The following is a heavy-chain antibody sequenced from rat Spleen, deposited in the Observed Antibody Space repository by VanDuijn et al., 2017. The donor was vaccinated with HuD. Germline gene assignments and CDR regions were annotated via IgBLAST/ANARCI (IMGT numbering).Heavy chain of an antibody. J-gene: IGHJ2*01. D-gene: IGHD1-10*01. CDR1: GFTFSSFP. Sequence: EVQLVESGGGLVQPGRSMKLSCAASGFTFSSFPMAWVRQAPTKGLEWVATISTSGGSTYYRDSVKGRFTISRDNAKSTLYLQMDSLRSEDTATYYCARQVTALDYWGQGVMATVSS. CDR2: ISTSGGST. V-gene: IGHV5-46*01. CDR3: ARQVTALDY.